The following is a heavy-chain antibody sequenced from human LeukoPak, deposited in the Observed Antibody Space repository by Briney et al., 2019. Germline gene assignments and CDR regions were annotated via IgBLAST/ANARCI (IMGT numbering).Heavy chain of an antibody. J-gene: IGHJ4*02. CDR1: GYTLTYNN. CDR3: ARESGHCYGDNCFYFFDL. V-gene: IGHV1-18*01. CDR2: INTKNGDT. D-gene: IGHD2-21*01. Sequence: GASVKVSCKASGYTLTYNNISWVRQAPQQGLEWMGCINTKNGDTNYAQKLQGRVTMTPDTSTNTAYMKLRSLRSDDTAVYYCARESGHCYGDNCFYFFDLWGQGFLVTVSS.